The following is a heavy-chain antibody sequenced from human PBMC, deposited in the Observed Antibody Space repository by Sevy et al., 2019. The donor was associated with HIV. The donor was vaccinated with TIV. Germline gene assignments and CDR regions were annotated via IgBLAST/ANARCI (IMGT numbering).Heavy chain of an antibody. CDR1: GFTFSSYA. Sequence: GGSLRLSCAASGFTFSSYAMSWVRQAPGKGLEWVSATSGSGGSTYYADSVRGRFTISRANSKNTLYLQMNSLRAEDTAIYYCASTIDYDSSGYYYNFDYWGQGTLVTVSS. CDR3: ASTIDYDSSGYYYNFDY. CDR2: TSGSGGST. D-gene: IGHD3-22*01. V-gene: IGHV3-23*01. J-gene: IGHJ4*02.